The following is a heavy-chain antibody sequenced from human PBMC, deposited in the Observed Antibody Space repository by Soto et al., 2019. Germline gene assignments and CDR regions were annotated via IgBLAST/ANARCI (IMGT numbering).Heavy chain of an antibody. J-gene: IGHJ3*02. Sequence: PSETQSHTSAFSGLSLSGGFYSLSWKKQPPGKGLEWIGYIDYSGSTNYNPSLKSRVRISVDTSKNQFSLNLSSVTAADTAVYYCARDYHGVRAFDIWGQGTMVTVSS. CDR3: ARDYHGVRAFDI. CDR1: GLSLSGGFYS. V-gene: IGHV4-61*01. CDR2: IDYSGST. D-gene: IGHD2-2*01.